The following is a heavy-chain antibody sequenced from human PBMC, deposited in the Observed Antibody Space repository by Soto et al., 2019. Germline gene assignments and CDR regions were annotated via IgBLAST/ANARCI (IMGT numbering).Heavy chain of an antibody. CDR2: IYYSGST. CDR1: GGSISSSSYY. V-gene: IGHV4-39*01. J-gene: IGHJ5*02. CDR3: ASETRITMVRGGARWFDP. D-gene: IGHD3-10*01. Sequence: SETLSLTCTVSGGSISSSSYYWGWIRQPPGKGLEWIGSIYYSGSTYYNPSLKSRVTISVDTSKNQFSLKLSSVTAADTAVYYCASETRITMVRGGARWFDPWGQGTLVTVSS.